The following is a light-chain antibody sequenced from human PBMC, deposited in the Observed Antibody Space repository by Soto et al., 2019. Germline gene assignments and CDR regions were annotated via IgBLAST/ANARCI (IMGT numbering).Light chain of an antibody. V-gene: IGKV1-39*01. CDR2: ATS. Sequence: DIQMTQYPSSLSASVGDRVTITCRASQNVAHFLNWYQQKPGKAPKLLIYATSSLHSGVPSRFSGSGFGTDFTLTISSLQTEDFATYYCQQNYSPPPITFGQGTLLEVK. CDR1: QNVAHF. CDR3: QQNYSPPPIT. J-gene: IGKJ5*01.